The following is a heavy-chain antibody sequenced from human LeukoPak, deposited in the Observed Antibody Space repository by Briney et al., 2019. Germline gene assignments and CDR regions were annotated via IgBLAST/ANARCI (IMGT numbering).Heavy chain of an antibody. Sequence: PGGSLRLSCAASGFIFSSYGMHWVRQAPGKGLEWVAFIRYDGSNKYYADSVKGRFTISRDNSKNTLYLQMNSLRAEDTAVYYCARDPTVVTPGYFDYWGQGTLVTVSS. CDR1: GFIFSSYG. D-gene: IGHD4-23*01. V-gene: IGHV3-30*02. CDR2: IRYDGSNK. CDR3: ARDPTVVTPGYFDY. J-gene: IGHJ4*02.